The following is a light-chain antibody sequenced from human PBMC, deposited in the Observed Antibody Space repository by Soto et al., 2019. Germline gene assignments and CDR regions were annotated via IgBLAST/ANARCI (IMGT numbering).Light chain of an antibody. Sequence: VVLTQSPGTLSLSPGERAILSCRAGQPVNNNFLAWYRQKTGQAPRLLIYGASSRATGVPGRFSGSGSGTDFTLTISRLEPEDFAVYFCLQYGNSPRTFGQGTRVEIK. CDR1: QPVNNNF. CDR2: GAS. J-gene: IGKJ1*01. V-gene: IGKV3-20*01. CDR3: LQYGNSPRT.